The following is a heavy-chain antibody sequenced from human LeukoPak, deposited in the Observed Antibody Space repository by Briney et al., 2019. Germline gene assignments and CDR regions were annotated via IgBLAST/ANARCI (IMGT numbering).Heavy chain of an antibody. CDR2: INSDGGST. V-gene: IGHV3-74*01. CDR1: GFTFSSYW. J-gene: IGHJ4*02. CDR3: AREDLLLIWEYYFDF. Sequence: GGSLRLSCAASGFTFSSYWMHWVRPAPGKGLVWVSHINSDGGSTSYADSVKGRFTISRDNAKNTLYLQMNSLRAEDTAVYYCAREDLLLIWEYYFDFWGQGTLVTVSS. D-gene: IGHD3-10*01.